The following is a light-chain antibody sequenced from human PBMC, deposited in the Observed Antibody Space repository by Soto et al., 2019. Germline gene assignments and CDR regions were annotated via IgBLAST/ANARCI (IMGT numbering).Light chain of an antibody. Sequence: EIVMTQSPATLSVSPGERVTLSCRASQSVSGHLAWYQQKPGQAPRLIISGASTRATGIPARFSGRGSGTEFTLTISSLQSEDFAVYYCHQYHYWWTFGQGTTVDIK. V-gene: IGKV3-15*01. CDR3: HQYHYWWT. J-gene: IGKJ1*01. CDR1: QSVSGH. CDR2: GAS.